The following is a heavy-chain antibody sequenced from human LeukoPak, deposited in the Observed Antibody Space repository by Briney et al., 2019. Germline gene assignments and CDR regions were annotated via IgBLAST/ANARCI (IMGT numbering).Heavy chain of an antibody. V-gene: IGHV1-18*01. CDR3: ARDGTLVYYDSSGYLDY. Sequence: ASVKVSCKASGYTFNSNGISWVRQAPGQGLEWMGWVSGYNGNTNYAQKFKGRVTMTTDTSTSTAYMEVRSLRSDDTAVYYCARDGTLVYYDSSGYLDYWGQGTLVTVSS. J-gene: IGHJ4*02. CDR2: VSGYNGNT. D-gene: IGHD3-22*01. CDR1: GYTFNSNG.